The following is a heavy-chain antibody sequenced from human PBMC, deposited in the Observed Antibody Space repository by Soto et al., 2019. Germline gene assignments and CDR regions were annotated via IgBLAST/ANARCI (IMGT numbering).Heavy chain of an antibody. CDR3: AKDQAMATGYYGMDV. J-gene: IGHJ6*02. V-gene: IGHV3-43*01. Sequence: EVQLVESGGVVVQPGGSLRLSCAASGFTFDDYTMHWVRQAPGKGLEWVSLISWDGGSTYYADSVKGRFTISRDNRKNSLYLQMNSLRTEDTALYYCAKDQAMATGYYGMDVWGQGTTVTVSS. CDR2: ISWDGGST. CDR1: GFTFDDYT. D-gene: IGHD5-18*01.